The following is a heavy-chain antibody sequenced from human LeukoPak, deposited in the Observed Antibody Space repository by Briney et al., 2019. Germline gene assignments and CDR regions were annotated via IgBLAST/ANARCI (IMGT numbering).Heavy chain of an antibody. CDR3: ARDRGQLVNDY. J-gene: IGHJ4*02. V-gene: IGHV3-30*04. CDR1: GFTFSSYA. Sequence: VGSLRLSCAASGFTFSSYAMHWVRQAPGKGLEWVAVISYDGGNKYYADSVKGRLTISRDNSKNTLYLQMNSLRAEDTAVYYCARDRGQLVNDYWGQGTLVTVSS. D-gene: IGHD6-13*01. CDR2: ISYDGGNK.